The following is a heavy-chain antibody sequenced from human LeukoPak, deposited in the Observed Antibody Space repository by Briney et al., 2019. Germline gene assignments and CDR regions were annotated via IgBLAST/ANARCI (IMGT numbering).Heavy chain of an antibody. CDR1: GGSISSYY. J-gene: IGHJ5*02. CDR3: ARVRGSGSYYNPLKYNWFDP. V-gene: IGHV4-59*01. Sequence: SETLSLTCTVSGGSISSYYWSWIRQPPGKGLEWGGYIYYSGSTNYNPSLKSRVTISVDTSKNQFSLKLSSVTAADTAVYYCARVRGSGSYYNPLKYNWFDPWGQGTLVTVSS. D-gene: IGHD3-10*01. CDR2: IYYSGST.